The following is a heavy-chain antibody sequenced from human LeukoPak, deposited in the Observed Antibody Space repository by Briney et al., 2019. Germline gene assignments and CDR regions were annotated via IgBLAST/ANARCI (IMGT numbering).Heavy chain of an antibody. CDR1: GFTFRGYW. J-gene: IGHJ4*02. CDR3: ARDDGDL. CDR2: IKEDGREK. V-gene: IGHV3-7*01. Sequence: GSLRLSCADSGFTFRGYWMKWVRQAPGQGLEWVASIKEDGREKFYVDSVKGRFTISRDDAKNSLYLQMDSLRVEDTAVYYCARDDGDLWGRGTLVTVSS.